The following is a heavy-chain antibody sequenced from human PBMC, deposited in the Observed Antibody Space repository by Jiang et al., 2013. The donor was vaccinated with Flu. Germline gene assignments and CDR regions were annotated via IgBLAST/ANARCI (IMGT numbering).Heavy chain of an antibody. Sequence: SGAEVKKPGASVKVSCQASGYTFTSCDINWVRQAPGQGLEWMGWMNPHSGSTKYAEKFQGRVTMTRDTSVNTAYMELRSLTSDDTAVYYCAKRMDYDISTGYSKPLYYHFDLWGRGTLVTVSS. CDR3: AKRMDYDISTGYSKPLYYHFDL. D-gene: IGHD3-9*01. CDR1: GYTFTSCD. J-gene: IGHJ2*01. V-gene: IGHV1-8*01. CDR2: MNPHSGST.